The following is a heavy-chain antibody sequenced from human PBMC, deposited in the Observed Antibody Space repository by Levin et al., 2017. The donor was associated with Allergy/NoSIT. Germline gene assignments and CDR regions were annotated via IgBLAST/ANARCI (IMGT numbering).Heavy chain of an antibody. V-gene: IGHV3-48*02. CDR2: ISSSSSSI. J-gene: IGHJ4*02. Sequence: GGSLRLSCAASGFTFSSYSMNWVRQAPGKGLEWVSYISSSSSSIYYADSVKGRFTISRDNAKNSLSLQMNSLRDEDTAVYYCSRGSNVDIVASIWLDYWGQGTLVTVSS. CDR3: SRGSNVDIVASIWLDY. D-gene: IGHD5-12*01. CDR1: GFTFSSYS.